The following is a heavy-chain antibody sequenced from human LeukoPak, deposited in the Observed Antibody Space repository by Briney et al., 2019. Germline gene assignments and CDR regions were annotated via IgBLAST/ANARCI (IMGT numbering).Heavy chain of an antibody. CDR2: IYNSGST. V-gene: IGHV4-4*07. CDR1: GGSISSYY. J-gene: IGHJ4*02. Sequence: KSSETLSLTCTVSGGSISSYYWSWIRQPAGKGLEWIGHIYNSGSTNYNPSLKGRVTMSVATSKNQFSLKLRSVTAADTAVYYCASGTYYYFDFWGQGTLVTVSS. D-gene: IGHD1-26*01. CDR3: ASGTYYYFDF.